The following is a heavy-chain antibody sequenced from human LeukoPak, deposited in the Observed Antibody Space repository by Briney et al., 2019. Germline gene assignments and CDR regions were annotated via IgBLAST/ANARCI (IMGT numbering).Heavy chain of an antibody. Sequence: GGSLRLSCAASGFTFSEYYMSWIRQAPGKGLEWVSYIRSSSSYTNYADSVKGRFTISRDNAKNSLYLQMNSLRAEDTAVYYCARGYYDNSGYYFPFDFWGQGTLATVSS. CDR1: GFTFSEYY. D-gene: IGHD3-22*01. CDR2: IRSSSSYT. V-gene: IGHV3-11*06. J-gene: IGHJ4*02. CDR3: ARGYYDNSGYYFPFDF.